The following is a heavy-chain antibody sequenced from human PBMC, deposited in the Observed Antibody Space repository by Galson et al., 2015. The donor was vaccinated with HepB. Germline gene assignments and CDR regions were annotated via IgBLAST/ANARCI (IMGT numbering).Heavy chain of an antibody. Sequence: SLRLSCAASGFTFSSFSMSWVRQAPGKGLEWISYISTTSSTIYYEDSVKGRFTISRDNGKNSLYLQMHSLRAEDTAVYYCARGGYRDYYYYGMDVWGQGTTVTVSS. CDR3: ARGGYRDYYYYGMDV. CDR2: ISTTSSTI. V-gene: IGHV3-48*01. J-gene: IGHJ6*02. CDR1: GFTFSSFS. D-gene: IGHD5-18*01.